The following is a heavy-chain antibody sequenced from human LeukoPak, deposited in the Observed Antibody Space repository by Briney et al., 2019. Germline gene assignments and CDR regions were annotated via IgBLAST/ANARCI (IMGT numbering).Heavy chain of an antibody. V-gene: IGHV1-18*01. CDR2: ISAQHGQT. J-gene: IGHJ4*02. D-gene: IGHD2-8*01. Sequence: EVSVKVSCKTSGYSENFYGITWVRQVAGQGLEWMGWISAQHGQTEYAPNSQDRVTMTTDTYTNTAYMELRSLRSDDTAVYYCAGSLGYCTSNVCYLKYWGQGTLVTVSS. CDR3: AGSLGYCTSNVCYLKY. CDR1: GYSENFYG.